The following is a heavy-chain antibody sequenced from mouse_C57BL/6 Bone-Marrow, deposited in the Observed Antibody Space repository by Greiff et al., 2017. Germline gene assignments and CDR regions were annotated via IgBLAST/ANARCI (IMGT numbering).Heavy chain of an antibody. CDR1: GFSINNTY. D-gene: IGHD2-2*01. V-gene: IGHV14-3*01. J-gene: IGHJ3*01. CDR3: ARGGLRRAFAY. Sequence: EVQLQESVAELVRPGASVTLSCTASGFSINNTYMPWVMQRPEQGLEWIGGIVPANGNTNYAPQFQGKATITPDTSSNTAYLQLSTLTSEDTAIYYCARGGLRRAFAYWGQGTLVTVSA. CDR2: IVPANGNT.